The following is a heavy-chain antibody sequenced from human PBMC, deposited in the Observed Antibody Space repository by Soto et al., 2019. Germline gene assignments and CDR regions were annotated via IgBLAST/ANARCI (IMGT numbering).Heavy chain of an antibody. CDR2: VSAYNDNI. CDR3: ARGNYYDRRGYFSALDI. CDR1: GYTFSSYG. J-gene: IGHJ3*02. V-gene: IGHV1-18*01. D-gene: IGHD3-22*01. Sequence: QVLLVQSGGEVKKPGASVKVSCKASGYTFSSYGINWVRQAPGQGLEWLGWVSAYNDNIDYAQTFQGRVTMTTDKSTNTAYMELRSLRSDDTAVYYCARGNYYDRRGYFSALDIWGQGTMFTVSS.